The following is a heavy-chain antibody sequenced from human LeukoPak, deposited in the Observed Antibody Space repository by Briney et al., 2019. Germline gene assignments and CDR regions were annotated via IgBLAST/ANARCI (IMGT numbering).Heavy chain of an antibody. V-gene: IGHV4-38-2*01. CDR3: ASWPAAYYFDY. CDR2: IYHSGST. J-gene: IGHJ4*02. D-gene: IGHD6-25*01. Sequence: SETLSLTCAVSGYSISSGYYWGWIRQPPGKGLEWIGSIYHSGSTYYNPSLKSRVTISVDTSKNQFSLKLSSVTAADTAVYYCASWPAAYYFDYWGQGTLVTVSS. CDR1: GYSISSGYY.